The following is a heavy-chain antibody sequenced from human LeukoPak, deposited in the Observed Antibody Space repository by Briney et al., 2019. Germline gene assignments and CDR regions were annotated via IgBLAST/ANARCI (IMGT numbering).Heavy chain of an antibody. CDR2: ISGSGGST. D-gene: IGHD1-1*01. J-gene: IGHJ4*02. CDR1: GFPFSSYA. CDR3: AKGLTRWRFDY. V-gene: IGHV3-23*01. Sequence: GGSLRLSRAASGFPFSSYAISGVGQAPRKGLEWVSSISGSGGSTYYADSVKGRFTISRDNSKNTLYLQMNSLRAEDTAVYYCAKGLTRWRFDYWGQGTLVTVSS.